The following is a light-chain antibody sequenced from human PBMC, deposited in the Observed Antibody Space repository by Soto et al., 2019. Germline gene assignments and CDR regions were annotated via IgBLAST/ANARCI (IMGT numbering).Light chain of an antibody. V-gene: IGLV1-40*01. CDR3: QSYDSSLSARYV. J-gene: IGLJ1*01. CDR1: SSNIGAGYD. Sequence: QSVLTQPPSVSGAPGQRVTISCTGSSSNIGAGYDVHWYQQLPGTAPKLLIDGNSNRPSGVPDRFSGSKSGTSASLAITGLQAEDEADYYGQSYDSSLSARYVFGTGTKLTLL. CDR2: GNS.